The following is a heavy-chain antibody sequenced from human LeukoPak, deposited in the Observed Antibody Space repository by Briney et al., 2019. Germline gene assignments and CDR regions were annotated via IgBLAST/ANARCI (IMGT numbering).Heavy chain of an antibody. CDR3: ARDVITFGGVIVHNNWFDP. D-gene: IGHD3-16*02. V-gene: IGHV1-46*01. J-gene: IGHJ5*02. CDR2: INPSGGST. Sequence: GASVKVSCKASGYTFTSYYMHWVRQAPGQGLEWMGIINPSGGSTSYAQKFQGRVTMTRDMSTSTVYMELSSLRSEDTAVYYCARDVITFGGVIVHNNWFDPWGQGTLVTVSS. CDR1: GYTFTSYY.